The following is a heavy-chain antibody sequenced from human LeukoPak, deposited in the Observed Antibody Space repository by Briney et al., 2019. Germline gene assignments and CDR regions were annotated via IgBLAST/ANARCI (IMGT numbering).Heavy chain of an antibody. Sequence: PSETLSLTCTVSGGSISSYYWSWIRQPPGKGLEWIGYIYYSGSTNYNPSLKSRVTISVDTSKNQFSLKLSSVTAADTAVYYCARVGYCSGGSCYIFDYWGQGTLVTVSS. J-gene: IGHJ4*02. D-gene: IGHD2-15*01. V-gene: IGHV4-59*12. CDR3: ARVGYCSGGSCYIFDY. CDR2: IYYSGST. CDR1: GGSISSYY.